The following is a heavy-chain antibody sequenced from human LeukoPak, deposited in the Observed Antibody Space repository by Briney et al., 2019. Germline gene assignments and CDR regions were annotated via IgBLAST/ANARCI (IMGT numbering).Heavy chain of an antibody. CDR3: AREAHYYDSSGYYWVGAFDI. Sequence: GGSLRLSCAAAGFTFSSYTMNWVRQAPGKGLEWVSSISSSSSYIYYADSVKGRFTISRDNAKNSLYLQMNSLRAEDTAVYYCAREAHYYDSSGYYWVGAFDIWGQGTMVTVSS. V-gene: IGHV3-21*01. J-gene: IGHJ3*02. CDR1: GFTFSSYT. CDR2: ISSSSSYI. D-gene: IGHD3-22*01.